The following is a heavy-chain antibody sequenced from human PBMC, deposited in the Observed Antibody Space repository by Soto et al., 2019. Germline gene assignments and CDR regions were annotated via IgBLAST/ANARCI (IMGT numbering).Heavy chain of an antibody. CDR1: GDSISDYY. Sequence: PSETLSLTCTVSGDSISDYYWSWIRQPPGKGLEWIGYISYSGSTNYNPSLRSRVTISVDTSKNQFSLKLTSVTAADTAVYFCAREDYSNTFDPWGQGTLVTVSS. V-gene: IGHV4-59*01. D-gene: IGHD4-4*01. CDR2: ISYSGST. CDR3: AREDYSNTFDP. J-gene: IGHJ5*02.